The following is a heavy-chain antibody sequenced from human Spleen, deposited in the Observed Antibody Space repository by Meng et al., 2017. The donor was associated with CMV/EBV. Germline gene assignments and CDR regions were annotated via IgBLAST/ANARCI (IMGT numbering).Heavy chain of an antibody. CDR2: MNPNSGTT. CDR1: GYTFTSYD. J-gene: IGHJ6*02. V-gene: IGHV1-8*01. Sequence: ASVKVSCKASGYTFTSYDINWVRQATGQGLEWMGWMNPNSGTTGYAQNFQGRVTMTWDTSISTAYMELRSLRAEDTAVYYCARDLYSSSYGDPGVYYYGMDVWGQGTTVTVSS. CDR3: ARDLYSSSYGDPGVYYYGMDV. D-gene: IGHD6-13*01.